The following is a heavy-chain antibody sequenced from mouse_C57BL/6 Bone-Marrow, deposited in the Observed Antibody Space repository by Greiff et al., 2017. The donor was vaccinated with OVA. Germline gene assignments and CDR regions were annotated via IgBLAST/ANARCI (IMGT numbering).Heavy chain of an antibody. CDR3: ARRGKWDEDAMGY. J-gene: IGHJ4*01. D-gene: IGHD4-1*01. V-gene: IGHV1-52*01. Sequence: QVQLQQPGAELVRPGSSVKLSCKASGYTFTSYWMHWVKQRPIQGLEWIGNIDPSDSETHYNQKFKDKATLTVDKSSSTAYMQLSSLTSEDSAVYYCARRGKWDEDAMGYWGQGTTVTFAS. CDR2: IDPSDSET. CDR1: GYTFTSYW.